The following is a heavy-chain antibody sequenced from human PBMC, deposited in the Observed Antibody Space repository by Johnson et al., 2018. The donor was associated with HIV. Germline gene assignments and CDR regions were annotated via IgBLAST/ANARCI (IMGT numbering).Heavy chain of an antibody. J-gene: IGHJ3*01. CDR2: ISYDGSNK. D-gene: IGHD3-16*01. Sequence: QLVESGGGVVQPGRSLRLSCAASGFTFSSYAMHWVRQAPGKGLEWVAVISYDGSNKYYADSVKGRFTISRDNSKNTLYLQMNSLRAEDTAVYYCARCMITFGGVGGSFDVWGQGTWVTVSS. V-gene: IGHV3-30*04. CDR3: ARCMITFGGVGGSFDV. CDR1: GFTFSSYA.